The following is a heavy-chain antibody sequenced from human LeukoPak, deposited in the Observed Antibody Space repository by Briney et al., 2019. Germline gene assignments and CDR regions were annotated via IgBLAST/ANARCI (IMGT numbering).Heavy chain of an antibody. Sequence: PGGSLRLSCVASGFTFSNYVMDWVRQAPGKGLKYVSSIIGNGDSTYYADSVKGRFTISRDNSKNTLYLQMNSLRAEDTAIYYCAKGSKGTYDYWGQGTLVTVSS. V-gene: IGHV3-23*01. CDR3: AKGSKGTYDY. J-gene: IGHJ4*02. CDR1: GFTFSNYV. CDR2: IIGNGDST.